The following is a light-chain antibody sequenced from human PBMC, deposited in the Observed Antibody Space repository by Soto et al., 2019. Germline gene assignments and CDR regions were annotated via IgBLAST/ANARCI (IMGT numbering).Light chain of an antibody. CDR2: RNN. V-gene: IGLV1-47*01. J-gene: IGLJ2*01. Sequence: QSVLTQPPSASGTPGKRVTISCSGSSSNIGSNYVYWYQQLPGTAPKLLIYRNNQRPSGVPDRFSGSKSGTSASLAISGLRSEDEADYDCAAWDDSLSGVVFGGGTKVTVL. CDR3: AAWDDSLSGVV. CDR1: SSNIGSNY.